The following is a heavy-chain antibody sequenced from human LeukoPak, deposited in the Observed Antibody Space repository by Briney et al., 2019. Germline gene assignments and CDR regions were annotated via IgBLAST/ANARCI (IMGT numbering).Heavy chain of an antibody. J-gene: IGHJ5*02. V-gene: IGHV4-59*01. Sequence: SETLSLTCTVSGDSISHYYFSWIRQPPGKGLEWIAYIYYSGNTNYNPSPKSRITMSVDTSKNQVSLRLRSVTAADTAVYYCAREGMIGHHNWFDPWGQGTLVSVSS. CDR2: IYYSGNT. D-gene: IGHD3-22*01. CDR3: AREGMIGHHNWFDP. CDR1: GDSISHYY.